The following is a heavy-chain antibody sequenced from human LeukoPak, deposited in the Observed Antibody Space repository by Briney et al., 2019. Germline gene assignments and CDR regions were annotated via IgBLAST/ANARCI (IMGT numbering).Heavy chain of an antibody. Sequence: PGGSLRLSCAASGFTVSSSYMNWVRQAPGKGLEWVSVIYSGGSTYYADSVKGRFTISRDNSKNTLYLQMNSLRAGDTAVYYCARDSNFDWFDPWGQGTLVTVSS. J-gene: IGHJ5*02. D-gene: IGHD1-7*01. CDR2: IYSGGST. CDR1: GFTVSSSY. V-gene: IGHV3-66*01. CDR3: ARDSNFDWFDP.